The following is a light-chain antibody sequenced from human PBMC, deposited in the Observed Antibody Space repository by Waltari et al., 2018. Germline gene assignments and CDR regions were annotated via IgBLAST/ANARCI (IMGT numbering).Light chain of an antibody. CDR3: SSFTSSSTWV. CDR1: ASDIGSYNY. V-gene: IGLV2-14*01. Sequence: QSALTQPASVSGSPGQSITISCTGTASDIGSYNYVSWYQQHPGKAPKLIIYDVTYRPSGVSNRFSGSKSGNTASLTVSGLQAEDEADYYGSSFTSSSTWVFGGGTKLTVL. J-gene: IGLJ3*02. CDR2: DVT.